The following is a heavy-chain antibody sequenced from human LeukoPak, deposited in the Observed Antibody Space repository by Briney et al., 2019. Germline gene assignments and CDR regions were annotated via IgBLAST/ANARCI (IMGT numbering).Heavy chain of an antibody. CDR2: IYSGGST. D-gene: IGHD6-6*01. CDR3: ARVKYSSSKSGDAFDI. CDR1: GFTVSSNY. Sequence: GGSLRLSSAASGFTVSSNYMSWVRQAPGKGLEWVSVIYSGGSTYYADSVKGRFTISRDNSKNTLYLQMNSLRAEDTAVYYCARVKYSSSKSGDAFDIWGQGTMVTVSS. J-gene: IGHJ3*02. V-gene: IGHV3-53*01.